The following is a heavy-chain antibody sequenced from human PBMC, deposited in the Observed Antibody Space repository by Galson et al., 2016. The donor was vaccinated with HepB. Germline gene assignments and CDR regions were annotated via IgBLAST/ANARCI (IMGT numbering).Heavy chain of an antibody. D-gene: IGHD4-11*01. CDR3: AGGGWTTENPGVHYYYDMDV. CDR2: IIPFFGTT. V-gene: IGHV1-69*13. Sequence: SVKVSCKASGGTFSSYAFSWVRQAPGQGLEWMGGIIPFFGTTDYAQKFQGRVTIIADESTGTTYMELSSLRSEDTAVYYCAGGGWTTENPGVHYYYDMDVWGQGTTVTVSS. CDR1: GGTFSSYA. J-gene: IGHJ6*02.